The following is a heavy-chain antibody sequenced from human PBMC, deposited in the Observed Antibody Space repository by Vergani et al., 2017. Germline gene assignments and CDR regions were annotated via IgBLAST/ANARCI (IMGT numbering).Heavy chain of an antibody. CDR1: GGSFTTYA. CDR3: ASTVVVVPAAISWFDP. J-gene: IGHJ5*02. Sequence: QVQLVQSEAEVRKPGSSVKVSCKASGGSFTTYAFSWVRQAPGQGPEWMGGIMPVYAKANSAQKFQDRVTITADQSTNTVYMELSSLTSKDTAVYYCASTVVVVPAAISWFDPWGQGTLVTVSS. D-gene: IGHD2-2*02. V-gene: IGHV1-69*01. CDR2: IMPVYAKA.